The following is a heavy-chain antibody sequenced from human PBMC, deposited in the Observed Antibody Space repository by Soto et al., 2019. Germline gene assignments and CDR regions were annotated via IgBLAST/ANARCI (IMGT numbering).Heavy chain of an antibody. D-gene: IGHD2-8*02. CDR2: ISYDGSNK. Sequence: QVQLVESGGGVVQPGRSLRLSCAASGFTFSSYGMHWVRQAPGKGLEWVAVISYDGSNKYYADAVKGRFTISRDNSKNTLYLQMNSLIAEDTAVYYCAKSGTATFDYWGQGTLVTVSS. J-gene: IGHJ4*02. CDR1: GFTFSSYG. V-gene: IGHV3-30*18. CDR3: AKSGTATFDY.